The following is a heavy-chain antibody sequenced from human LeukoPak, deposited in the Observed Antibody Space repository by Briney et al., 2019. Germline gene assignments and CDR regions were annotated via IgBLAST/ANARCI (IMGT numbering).Heavy chain of an antibody. CDR1: IYTFCNYG. D-gene: IGHD5-18*01. V-gene: IGHV1-18*01. CDR2: ISAYNGNT. CDR3: VKQVDIAMALPDY. J-gene: IGHJ4*02. Sequence: GASVKVSCKPSIYTFCNYGITWVRQAPGQGLEWMGCISAYNGNTNYAQKVQGKVTMTTDTSTSTAYMELRSLRSDDTAVYYCVKQVDIAMALPDYWGQGTLVTVSS.